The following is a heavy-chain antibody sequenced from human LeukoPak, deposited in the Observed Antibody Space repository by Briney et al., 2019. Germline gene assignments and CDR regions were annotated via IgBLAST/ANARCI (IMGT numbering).Heavy chain of an antibody. V-gene: IGHV4-59*01. D-gene: IGHD2-15*01. Sequence: SETLSLTCTVSGGSICSYYWNWTRQPPGEGLEWIGHIYNSGSTKYNPSLKSRVTISEDTSKNQFSLKLSSVTAADTAVFYCARDRGFCSGGSCGNFDYWGQGTLVTVSS. CDR1: GGSICSYY. CDR2: IYNSGST. CDR3: ARDRGFCSGGSCGNFDY. J-gene: IGHJ4*02.